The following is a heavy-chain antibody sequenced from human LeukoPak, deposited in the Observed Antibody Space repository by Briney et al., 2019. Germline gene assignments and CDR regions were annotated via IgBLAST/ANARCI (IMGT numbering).Heavy chain of an antibody. CDR3: AKGHTMIVVGNWFDP. Sequence: PGGSLRLSCAASGFTFSTYWMHWVRQAPGKGLEWVSAISGSGGSTYYADSVKGRFTISRDNSKNTLYLQMNSLRAKDTAVYYCAKGHTMIVVGNWFDPWGQGTLVTVSS. CDR2: ISGSGGST. D-gene: IGHD3-22*01. CDR1: GFTFSTYW. J-gene: IGHJ5*02. V-gene: IGHV3-23*01.